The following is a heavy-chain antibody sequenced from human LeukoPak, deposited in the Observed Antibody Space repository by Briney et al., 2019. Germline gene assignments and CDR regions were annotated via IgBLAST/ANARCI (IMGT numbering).Heavy chain of an antibody. CDR2: ISAYNGNT. Sequence: GESLKISCKGSGYSFTSYGISWVRQAPGQGLEWMGWISAYNGNTNYAQKLQGRVTMTTDTSTSTAYMELRSLRSDDTAVYYCAREVYYYDSSGYYYVDYWGQGTLVTVSS. CDR1: GYSFTSYG. D-gene: IGHD3-22*01. V-gene: IGHV1-18*01. CDR3: AREVYYYDSSGYYYVDY. J-gene: IGHJ4*02.